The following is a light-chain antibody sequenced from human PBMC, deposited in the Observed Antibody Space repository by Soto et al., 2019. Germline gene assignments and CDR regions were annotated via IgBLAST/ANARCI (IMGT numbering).Light chain of an antibody. V-gene: IGKV3D-20*01. CDR3: QQYDSSHWT. J-gene: IGKJ1*01. CDR2: GAL. Sequence: IVLSQSPAALSLSPGDRPTLSCGVSQSVSRSYLAWFQQKPGLPPRLLIYGALSTAAGIPDRFSGSGSGTDFTLTIISMEPEDVVTYYCQQYDSSHWTFGQGTKVDIK. CDR1: QSVSRSY.